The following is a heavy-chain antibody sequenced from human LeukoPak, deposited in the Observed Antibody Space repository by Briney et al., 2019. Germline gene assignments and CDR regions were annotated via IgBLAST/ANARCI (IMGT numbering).Heavy chain of an antibody. CDR3: ARDTVVGSGWFDY. CDR1: GGSISSGDCY. Sequence: KPSETLSLTCTVSGGSISSGDCYWSWIRQPPGKGLEWIGYIYYSGSTYYNPSLKSRVTISVDTSKNQFSLKLSSVTAADTAVYYCARDTVVGSGWFDYWGQGTLVTVSS. D-gene: IGHD6-19*01. J-gene: IGHJ4*02. CDR2: IYYSGST. V-gene: IGHV4-30-4*08.